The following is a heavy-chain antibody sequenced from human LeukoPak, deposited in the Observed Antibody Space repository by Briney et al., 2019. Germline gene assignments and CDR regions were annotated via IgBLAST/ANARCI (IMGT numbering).Heavy chain of an antibody. CDR3: ARGRGLLRN. D-gene: IGHD3-22*01. CDR1: RGSFSSYY. J-gene: IGHJ4*02. CDR2: INHSGST. V-gene: IGHV4-34*01. Sequence: SETLSLTCAVYRGSFSSYYWSWIRQPPGKGLEWIGEINHSGSTNYNPSLKSRVTISVDTSKNQFSLKLSSVTAADTAVYYCARGRGLLRNWGQGTLVTVSS.